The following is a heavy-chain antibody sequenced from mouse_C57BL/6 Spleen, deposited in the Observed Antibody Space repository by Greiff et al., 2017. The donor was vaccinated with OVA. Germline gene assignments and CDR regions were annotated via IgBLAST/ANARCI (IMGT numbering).Heavy chain of an antibody. V-gene: IGHV1-52*01. CDR1: GYTFTSYW. CDR3: AIDSSGSWFAY. J-gene: IGHJ3*01. CDR2: IDPSDSET. D-gene: IGHD3-2*02. Sequence: QVQLKQPGAELVRPGSSVKLSCKASGYTFTSYWMHWVKQRPIQGLEWIGNIDPSDSETHYNQKFKDKATLTVDKSSSTAYMQLSSLTSEDSAVYYCAIDSSGSWFAYWGQGTLVTVSA.